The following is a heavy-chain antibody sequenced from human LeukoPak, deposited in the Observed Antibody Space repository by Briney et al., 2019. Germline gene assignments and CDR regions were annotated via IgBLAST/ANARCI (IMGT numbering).Heavy chain of an antibody. V-gene: IGHV3-13*01. J-gene: IGHJ3*02. Sequence: PGGSLRLSCAASGFTFSSYDMHWVRQATGKGLEWVSGIGTAGDTYYPGSVKGRFTISRENAKNSLYLQMNSLGAGDTAVYFCARAGLWAFDIWGQGTMVTVSS. D-gene: IGHD2-21*01. CDR1: GFTFSSYD. CDR2: IGTAGDT. CDR3: ARAGLWAFDI.